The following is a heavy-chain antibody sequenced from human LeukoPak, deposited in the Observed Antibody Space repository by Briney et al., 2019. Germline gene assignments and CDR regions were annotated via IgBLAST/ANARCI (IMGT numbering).Heavy chain of an antibody. J-gene: IGHJ4*02. CDR3: ARRLAASNTFDS. CDR2: IYPGDSNT. D-gene: IGHD6-13*01. V-gene: IGHV5-51*01. Sequence: GESLKISCKGSGYSFTSYWIGWVRQMPARGLEWMGIIYPGDSNTKYSPSFQGQVTTSADKSTSTAYLQWSSLQASDSAMYYCARRLAASNTFDSWGQGTLVTASS. CDR1: GYSFTSYW.